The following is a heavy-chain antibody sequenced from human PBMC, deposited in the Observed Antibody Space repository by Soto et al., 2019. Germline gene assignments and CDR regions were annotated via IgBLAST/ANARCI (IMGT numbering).Heavy chain of an antibody. CDR2: IYYSGST. CDR1: GGSISSYY. D-gene: IGHD3-10*01. Sequence: QVQLQESGPGLVKPSETLSLTCTVSGGSISSYYWSWIRQPPGKGLEWIVYIYYSGSTNYNPSLKSRVTISVDTSKNQFSLKLSSVTAADTAVYYCARAELLWFGDLIGFDPWGQGTLVTVSS. J-gene: IGHJ5*02. CDR3: ARAELLWFGDLIGFDP. V-gene: IGHV4-59*01.